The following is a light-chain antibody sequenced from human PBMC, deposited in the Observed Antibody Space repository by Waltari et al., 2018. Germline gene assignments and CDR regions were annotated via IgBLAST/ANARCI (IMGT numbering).Light chain of an antibody. CDR2: GAS. CDR3: QHYATSPWT. J-gene: IGKJ1*01. Sequence: EIVLTQSPGTLSLSPVERATLPCRASQTVNNNYLAWYRQKPGQAPRLLIYGASSSATGIPDRFSGSGSGTDFTLTISRLEPEDFAVYYCQHYATSPWTFGQGTKVEIK. CDR1: QTVNNNY. V-gene: IGKV3-20*01.